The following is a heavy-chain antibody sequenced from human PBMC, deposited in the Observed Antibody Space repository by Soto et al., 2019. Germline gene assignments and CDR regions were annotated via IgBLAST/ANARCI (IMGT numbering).Heavy chain of an antibody. V-gene: IGHV1-69*01. CDR2: SIPIFGTA. CDR3: ARGRGYSGDNHYYYFDMDV. CDR1: GGTFNNYP. Sequence: QVQLVQSGAEVKKTASSVKVSCKASGGTFNNYPITWVRQAPGEGLEWMGGSIPIFGTANYAQNYQGRFMIGVDESTSTAYMELSSIRPEDTAVYYCARGRGYSGDNHYYYFDMDVRRQETTITVSS. D-gene: IGHD5-12*01. J-gene: IGHJ6*02.